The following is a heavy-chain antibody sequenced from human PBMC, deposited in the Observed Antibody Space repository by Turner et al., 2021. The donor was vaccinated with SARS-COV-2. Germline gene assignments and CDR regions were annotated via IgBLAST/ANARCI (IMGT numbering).Heavy chain of an antibody. D-gene: IGHD3-22*01. CDR3: ARRLVVQGTDDYSYYYGMDV. CDR2: IYYSGST. J-gene: IGHJ6*02. V-gene: IGHV4-39*01. CDR1: GGSISSSSYY. Sequence: QLQLQESGPGLVKPSETLSLTCTVSGGSISSSSYYWGWIRQPPGKGLEWIGNIYYSGSTYYNPSLKSRVTISVDMSKNQFSLKLSSVTATDTAVYYCARRLVVQGTDDYSYYYGMDVWGQGTTVTVSS.